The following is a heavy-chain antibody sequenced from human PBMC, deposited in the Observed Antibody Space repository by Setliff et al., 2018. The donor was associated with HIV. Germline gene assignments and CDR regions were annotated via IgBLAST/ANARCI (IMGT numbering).Heavy chain of an antibody. CDR3: ARGGEGEFLWFGNFSYYIDY. V-gene: IGHV4-59*12. Sequence: SETLSLTCTVSGGSISSYYWSWIRQPPGKGLAWIGYIYYSVSTNYNPSLKSRVTISVDTSKHQFSRKLSSVTAADTAVYYCARGGEGEFLWFGNFSYYIDYWGQGTLVTVSS. D-gene: IGHD3-10*01. J-gene: IGHJ4*02. CDR1: GGSISSYY. CDR2: IYYSVST.